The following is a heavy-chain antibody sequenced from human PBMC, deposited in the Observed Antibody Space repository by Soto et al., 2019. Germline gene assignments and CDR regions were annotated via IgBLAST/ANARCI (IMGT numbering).Heavy chain of an antibody. CDR1: GGSISSYY. CDR3: ARDRGYCSGGSCYRLFDY. D-gene: IGHD2-15*01. V-gene: IGHV4-59*01. Sequence: QVQLQESGPGLVKPSETLSLTCTVSGGSISSYYWSWIRQPPGKGLEWIGYISYSGSTNYNPSLKSRVTISVDTSKNQFSLKLSSVTAADTAVYYCARDRGYCSGGSCYRLFDYWGQGTLVTVSS. CDR2: ISYSGST. J-gene: IGHJ4*02.